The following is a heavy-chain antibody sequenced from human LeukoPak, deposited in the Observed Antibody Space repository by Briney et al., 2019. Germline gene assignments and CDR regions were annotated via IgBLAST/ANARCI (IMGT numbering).Heavy chain of an antibody. J-gene: IGHJ4*02. V-gene: IGHV3-30*18. CDR2: ISYDGSNK. CDR3: AKGGGVYGDYGTYYFDY. D-gene: IGHD4-17*01. CDR1: GFTFSSYG. Sequence: GGSLRLSCAASGFTFSSYGTHWVRRAPGKGLEWVAVISYDGSNKYYADSVKGRFTISRDNSKNTLYLQMNSLRAEDTAVYYCAKGGGVYGDYGTYYFDYWGQGTLVTVSS.